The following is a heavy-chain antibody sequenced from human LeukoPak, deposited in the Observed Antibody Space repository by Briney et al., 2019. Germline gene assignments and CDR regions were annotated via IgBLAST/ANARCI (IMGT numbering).Heavy chain of an antibody. V-gene: IGHV5-51*01. CDR3: ARTAAGTKRWFDP. D-gene: IGHD6-13*01. J-gene: IGHJ5*02. CDR1: GYRFDSYW. CDR2: IYPGDSDT. Sequence: GESLKISCKVSGYRFDSYWIGWVRQMPGKGLEWMGIIYPGDSDTRYSPSFQGQVTISADKSISTAYLQWSSLKASDTAMYYCARTAAGTKRWFDPWGQGTLVTVSS.